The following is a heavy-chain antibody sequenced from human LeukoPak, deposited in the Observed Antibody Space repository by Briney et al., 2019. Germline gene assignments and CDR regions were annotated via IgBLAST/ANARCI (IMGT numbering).Heavy chain of an antibody. J-gene: IGHJ3*02. D-gene: IGHD3-22*01. CDR3: ARQVVVISPLYFDI. V-gene: IGHV1-69*06. Sequence: SVKVSCKASGGTFSNYAISWVRQAPGQGLEWMGGIIPIFGAANYAQKFQGRVTITADRSTSTAYMELSSLRSEDTAVYFCARQVVVISPLYFDIWGQGTMVTVSS. CDR2: IIPIFGAA. CDR1: GGTFSNYA.